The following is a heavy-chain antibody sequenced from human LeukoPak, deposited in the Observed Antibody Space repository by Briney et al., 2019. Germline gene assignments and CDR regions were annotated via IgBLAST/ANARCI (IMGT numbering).Heavy chain of an antibody. J-gene: IGHJ4*02. D-gene: IGHD3-16*01. CDR2: IYYSGST. CDR1: GGSISSFY. Sequence: PSETLSLTCTVSGGSISSFYWNWIRQPPGKGLEWIGYIYYSGSTYYNPSLKSRVTISVDTSKNQFSLKLSSVTAADTAVYYCARDRGGRTFDYLGQGTLVTVSS. CDR3: ARDRGGRTFDY. V-gene: IGHV4-59*01.